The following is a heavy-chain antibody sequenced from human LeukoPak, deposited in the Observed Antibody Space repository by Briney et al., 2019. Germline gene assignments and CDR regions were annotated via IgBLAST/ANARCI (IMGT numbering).Heavy chain of an antibody. J-gene: IGHJ4*02. V-gene: IGHV1-2*02. CDR3: VRDRTKYCSSTSCPLDY. CDR2: INPNSGGT. Sequence: ASVKVSCKASGYTFADYYMQWVRQAPGQGLEWMGWINPNSGGTNYAQKFQGRVTMTRDTSISTAYMELSRLRSDDTAVYYCVRDRTKYCSSTSCPLDYWGQGTLVTVSS. CDR1: GYTFADYY. D-gene: IGHD2-2*01.